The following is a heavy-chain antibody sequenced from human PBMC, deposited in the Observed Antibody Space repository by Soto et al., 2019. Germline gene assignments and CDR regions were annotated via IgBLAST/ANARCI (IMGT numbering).Heavy chain of an antibody. CDR2: TYYRSKWYN. CDR3: ARDHDGSPVDRRPEGAFDI. CDR1: GDSVSSNSAA. J-gene: IGHJ3*02. Sequence: SQTLSLTCAISGDSVSSNSAAWNWIRQSPSRGLEWLGRTYYRSKWYNDYAVSVKSRITINPDTSKNQFSLQLNSVTPEDTAVYYCARDHDGSPVDRRPEGAFDIWGQGTMVTVSS. D-gene: IGHD5-12*01. V-gene: IGHV6-1*01.